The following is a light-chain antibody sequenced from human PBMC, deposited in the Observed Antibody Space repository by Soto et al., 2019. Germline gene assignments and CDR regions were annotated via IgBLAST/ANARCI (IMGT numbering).Light chain of an antibody. Sequence: QPVLTQPPSASGTPGQRVTISCSGSNSNIGSNTVNWYQQLPGTAPKLLIYSINQRPSGVPDRFSGSKSGTSASLAISGLQAEDDADYYCSSYAGNNNFVFGSGTKLTVL. CDR2: SIN. J-gene: IGLJ1*01. V-gene: IGLV1-44*01. CDR1: NSNIGSNT. CDR3: SSYAGNNNFV.